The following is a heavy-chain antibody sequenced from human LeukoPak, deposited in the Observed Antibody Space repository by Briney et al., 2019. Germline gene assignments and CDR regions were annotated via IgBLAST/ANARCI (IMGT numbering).Heavy chain of an antibody. CDR1: RFTYNDYA. V-gene: IGHV3-43*02. CDR3: SKGRRTDTQYGLFYL. J-gene: IGHJ4*02. Sequence: GGSLRLSCEGSRFTYNDYAMHGVRQVPGKCPEWVSVISSSRDGSKIFYADSVKGRFTISRDNSKNSLYLQMSSLRIEVCALYFFSKGRRTDTQYGLFYLWGQGTLVTVST. D-gene: IGHD3-3*02. CDR2: ISSSRDGSKI.